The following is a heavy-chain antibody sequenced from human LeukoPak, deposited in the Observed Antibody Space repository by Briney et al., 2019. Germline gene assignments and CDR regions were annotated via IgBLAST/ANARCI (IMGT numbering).Heavy chain of an antibody. Sequence: GGSLRLSCAASGFTFSNAWMNWVRQAPGKRLEWVGRIKSKTDGGTTGYAAPVKGRFTISRDESKNTLYLQMNSLKTEDTAVYYCTTPEVVLYGMDVWGQGTTVTVSS. CDR1: GFTFSNAW. J-gene: IGHJ6*02. CDR3: TTPEVVLYGMDV. CDR2: IKSKTDGGTT. D-gene: IGHD2-15*01. V-gene: IGHV3-15*07.